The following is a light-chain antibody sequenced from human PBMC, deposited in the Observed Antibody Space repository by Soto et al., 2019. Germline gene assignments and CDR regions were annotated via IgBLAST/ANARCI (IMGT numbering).Light chain of an antibody. CDR2: KAS. CDR3: QQFYRYPWT. V-gene: IGKV1-5*03. Sequence: DIQMTQSPSTLSASVGDRVTITCRASQSVDTCLAWYQQKPGKAPHLLIYKASSLETGVPSRFSGSRSVTEFTLTISSLQPDDFATYYCQQFYRYPWTCGQGTKVEIK. J-gene: IGKJ1*01. CDR1: QSVDTC.